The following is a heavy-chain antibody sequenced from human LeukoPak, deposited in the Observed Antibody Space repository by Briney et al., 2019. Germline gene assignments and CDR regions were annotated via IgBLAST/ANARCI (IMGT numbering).Heavy chain of an antibody. CDR2: ISTSGGST. V-gene: IGHV3-23*01. D-gene: IGHD6-13*01. Sequence: PGGSLSHSCAASEFTFCSYAWQWVGQAPGKGLEWVSGISTSGGSTWYSDSVKGRFTISRHNSKNTLYLQMNSLRDEDTAVYYCAKDNSPYSNSWLQFFQPLGQGTLVTVSS. CDR1: EFTFCSYA. J-gene: IGHJ1*01. CDR3: AKDNSPYSNSWLQFFQP.